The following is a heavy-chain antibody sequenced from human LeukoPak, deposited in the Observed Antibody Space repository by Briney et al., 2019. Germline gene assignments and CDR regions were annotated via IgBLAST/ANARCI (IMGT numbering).Heavy chain of an antibody. CDR2: ISDSGGST. Sequence: GGSLRLSCAASGFTFSNYAMHWVRQAPGKGLEYVSAISDSGGSTYYANSVKGRFTISRDNSKNTLYLQMGSLRAEDMAMYYCARLATVTTYYYYMDVWGKGTTVTVSS. D-gene: IGHD4-17*01. V-gene: IGHV3-64*01. CDR1: GFTFSNYA. J-gene: IGHJ6*03. CDR3: ARLATVTTYYYYMDV.